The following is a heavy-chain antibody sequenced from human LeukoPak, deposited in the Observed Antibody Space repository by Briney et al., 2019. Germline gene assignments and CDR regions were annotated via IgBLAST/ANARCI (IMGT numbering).Heavy chain of an antibody. J-gene: IGHJ6*03. CDR3: ARGNSSGYYYHYYMDV. V-gene: IGHV3-72*01. CDR1: GFTFSDHY. CDR2: TRNKASSYTT. D-gene: IGHD3-22*01. Sequence: GGSLRLSCAASGFTFSDHYMDWVRQAPGKGLEWVGRTRNKASSYTTEYAASVKGRFTISRDDSKNSLYLQMNSLKTEDTAVYYCARGNSSGYYYHYYMDVWGKGTAVTVSS.